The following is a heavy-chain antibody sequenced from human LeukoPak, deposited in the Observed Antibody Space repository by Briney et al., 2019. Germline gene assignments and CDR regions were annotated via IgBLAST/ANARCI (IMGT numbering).Heavy chain of an antibody. J-gene: IGHJ4*02. CDR1: GFTFSDSY. Sequence: GGSLRLSCAASGFTFSDSYMTWIRQAPGKGLEWVSYISGSGSVIYYADSVKGRFTTSRDNAKNSLHLQMNSLRAEDTAVYYCVRAGTVLGYYYDSWGQGVLVTVSS. V-gene: IGHV3-11*01. CDR2: ISGSGSVI. D-gene: IGHD1-7*01. CDR3: VRAGTVLGYYYDS.